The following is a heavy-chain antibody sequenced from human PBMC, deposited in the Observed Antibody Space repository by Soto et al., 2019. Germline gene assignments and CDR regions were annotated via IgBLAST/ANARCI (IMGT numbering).Heavy chain of an antibody. CDR2: IYYSGST. CDR1: VDSISSGGYY. CDR3: ASPTAGDPFYFDY. J-gene: IGHJ4*02. Sequence: PSETLSLPCPFSVDSISSGGYYWSWIRQHPGKGLEWIGYIYYSGSTYYNPSLKSRVTISVDTSKNQFSLKLSSVTAADTAVYYCASPTAGDPFYFDYWGQGTLVTVSS. V-gene: IGHV4-31*03. D-gene: IGHD2-21*02.